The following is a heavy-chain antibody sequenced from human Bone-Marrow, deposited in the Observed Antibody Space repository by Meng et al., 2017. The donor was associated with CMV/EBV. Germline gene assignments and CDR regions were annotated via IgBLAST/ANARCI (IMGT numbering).Heavy chain of an antibody. CDR1: NAG. Sequence: NAGMSWVRQAPGKGLEWVGRIKSKTDGGTTDYAAPVKGRFTISRDDSKNTLYLQMNSLKTEDTAVYYCTTDLAYYYGSGSYYHAFDIWGQGTMVTVSS. V-gene: IGHV3-15*01. CDR2: IKSKTDGGTT. J-gene: IGHJ3*02. D-gene: IGHD3-10*01. CDR3: TTDLAYYYGSGSYYHAFDI.